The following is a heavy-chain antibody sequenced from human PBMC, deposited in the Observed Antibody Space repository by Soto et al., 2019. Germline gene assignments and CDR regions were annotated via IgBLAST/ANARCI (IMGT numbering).Heavy chain of an antibody. CDR3: ARGNAYVWGSYRLYYFDY. V-gene: IGHV1-69*12. D-gene: IGHD3-16*02. Sequence: QVQLVQSGAEVKKPGSSVKVSCKASGGTFSSYAISWVRQAPGQGLEWMGGIIPIFGTANYAQKFQGRVTITADESTSTAYMERSSLSSEATAVYYCARGNAYVWGSYRLYYFDYWGQGTLVTVSS. CDR2: IIPIFGTA. CDR1: GGTFSSYA. J-gene: IGHJ4*02.